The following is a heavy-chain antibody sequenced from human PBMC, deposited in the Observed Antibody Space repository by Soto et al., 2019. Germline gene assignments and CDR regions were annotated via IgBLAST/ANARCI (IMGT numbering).Heavy chain of an antibody. CDR3: ARELDGMDV. Sequence: QVQLVESGGGLVKPGGSLRLSCAASGITFSDYYMSWIRQAPGKGLEWVSYISSSGHYTEHADSVRGRFTTSRDNASNSLYLQMNSLRVEDTAVYYCARELDGMDVWGLGTTVTVSS. CDR1: GITFSDYY. V-gene: IGHV3-11*05. J-gene: IGHJ6*02. CDR2: ISSSGHYT.